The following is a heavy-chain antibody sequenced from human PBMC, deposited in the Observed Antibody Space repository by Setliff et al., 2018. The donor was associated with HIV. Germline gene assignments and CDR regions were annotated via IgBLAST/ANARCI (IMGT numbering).Heavy chain of an antibody. CDR2: INSDGSST. CDR3: AKGSGYYSTDAFDI. V-gene: IGHV3-74*01. CDR1: EFTFSNSW. Sequence: GGSLRLSCAASEFTFSNSWMHWVRQAPGKGLVWVSTINSDGSSTNHADSVKGRFTISRDNAKNTLYLQMNSLRGEDTAVYYCAKGSGYYSTDAFDIWGQGTMVTVSS. D-gene: IGHD3-22*01. J-gene: IGHJ3*02.